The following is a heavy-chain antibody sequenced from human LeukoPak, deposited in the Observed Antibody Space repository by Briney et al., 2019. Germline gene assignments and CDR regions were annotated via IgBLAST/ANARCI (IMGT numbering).Heavy chain of an antibody. CDR1: GVSISGYY. CDR3: TRLLYDFWSGNYIYYLDY. J-gene: IGHJ4*02. D-gene: IGHD3-3*01. Sequence: SETLSLTCTDPGVSISGYYRSCIRHPPGKGLEWIGYIYYSGSTNYNPSLKSRATISVPTSKTKFSRKLKSITAAVTALYYFTRLLYDFWSGNYIYYLDYWGQGNLVTVSS. CDR2: IYYSGST. V-gene: IGHV4-59*01.